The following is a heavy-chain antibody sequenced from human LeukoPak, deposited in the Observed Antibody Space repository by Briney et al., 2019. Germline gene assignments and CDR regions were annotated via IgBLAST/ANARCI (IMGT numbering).Heavy chain of an antibody. D-gene: IGHD2-2*01. CDR1: GGSFSGYY. CDR2: INHSGST. J-gene: IGHJ6*02. Sequence: SETLSLTCAVYGGSFSGYYWSWIRQPPGKGLEWIGEINHSGSTNYNPSLKSRVTISVDTSKNQFSLKLSSVTAVDTAVYYCARASTTYCSSTSCYKRYYYYGMDVWGQGTTVTVSS. CDR3: ARASTTYCSSTSCYKRYYYYGMDV. V-gene: IGHV4-34*01.